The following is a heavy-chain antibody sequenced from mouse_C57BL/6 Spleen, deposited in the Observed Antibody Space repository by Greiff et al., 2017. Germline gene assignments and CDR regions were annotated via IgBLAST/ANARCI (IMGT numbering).Heavy chain of an antibody. CDR3: ARSDGYYRYAMDY. Sequence: QVQLQQPGAELARPGPSVKLSCKPSGYTITSYWTVWVKQRPGQGLEWIGNIYPSDSETHYNQKFKDKATLTVDKSSSTAYMQLSSLTSEDSAVYYCARSDGYYRYAMDYWGQGASVTVST. J-gene: IGHJ4*01. CDR2: IYPSDSET. CDR1: GYTITSYW. D-gene: IGHD2-3*01. V-gene: IGHV1-61*01.